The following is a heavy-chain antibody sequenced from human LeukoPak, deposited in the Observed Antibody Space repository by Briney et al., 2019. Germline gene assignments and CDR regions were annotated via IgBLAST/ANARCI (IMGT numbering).Heavy chain of an antibody. J-gene: IGHJ4*02. V-gene: IGHV3-23*01. CDR3: AKDSYYDSSGYYPNYFDY. CDR2: ISGGGGST. CDR1: GFTFSSYA. Sequence: GGSLRLSCAASGFTFSSYAMSWVRQAPGKGLEWVSAISGGGGSTYYADSVKGRFTISRDNSKNTLYLQMSSLRAEDTAVYYCAKDSYYDSSGYYPNYFDYWGQGTLVTVSS. D-gene: IGHD3-22*01.